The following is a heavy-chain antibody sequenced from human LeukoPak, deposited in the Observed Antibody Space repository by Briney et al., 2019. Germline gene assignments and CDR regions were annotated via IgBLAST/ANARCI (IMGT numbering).Heavy chain of an antibody. CDR1: GFTFSSRA. CDR3: AKDPHQLILSNYFDD. V-gene: IGHV3-30*18. J-gene: IGHJ4*02. D-gene: IGHD2/OR15-2a*01. Sequence: GGSLRLSGAASGFTFSSRAMYWVRQAPAKGLEWVAGLSYDGSNTYYLDSVKGRFTISGDNSKNTLYLQMDSLRTEDTAVYYCAKDPHQLILSNYFDDWGQGTLVTVSS. CDR2: LSYDGSNT.